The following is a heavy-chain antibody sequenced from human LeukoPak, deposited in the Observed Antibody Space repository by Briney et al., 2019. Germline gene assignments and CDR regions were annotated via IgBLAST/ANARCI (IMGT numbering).Heavy chain of an antibody. CDR1: GFTFSSYW. J-gene: IGHJ4*02. V-gene: IGHV3-74*01. Sequence: GGSLRLSCAASGFTFSSYWMHWVRQAPGKGLVWVSRINSDGSSTSYADSVKGRFTISRDNAKNTLYPQMNSLRAEDTAVYYCASPTYYYDSSGYYGWGQGTLVTVSS. CDR3: ASPTYYYDSSGYYG. CDR2: INSDGSST. D-gene: IGHD3-22*01.